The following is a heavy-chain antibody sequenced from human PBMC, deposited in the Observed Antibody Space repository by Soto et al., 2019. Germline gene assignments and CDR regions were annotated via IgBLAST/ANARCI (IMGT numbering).Heavy chain of an antibody. D-gene: IGHD7-27*01. CDR3: ARTLGY. CDR1: GGSFSGYY. V-gene: IGHV4-34*01. CDR2: INHSGST. J-gene: IGHJ4*02. Sequence: SETLSLTCAVYGGSFSGYYWSWIRQPPGKGLEWIGEINHSGSTNYNPSLKSRVTISVDTSKNQFSLKLSSVTAADTAVYYCARTLGYWGQGSLVTVSS.